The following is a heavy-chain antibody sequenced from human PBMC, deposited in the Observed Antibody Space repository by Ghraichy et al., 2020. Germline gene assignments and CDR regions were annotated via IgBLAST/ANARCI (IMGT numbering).Heavy chain of an antibody. V-gene: IGHV4-39*01. CDR3: ARFIIGWYYFDF. CDR1: GGTISNSRHY. J-gene: IGHJ4*02. CDR2: ISQSGST. D-gene: IGHD6-19*01. Sequence: SQTLSLPCSVSGGTISNSRHYWAWVRQPPGKGLEWIRRISQSGSTDYNSSLTSRVSISVDTSKNQFSLTVRSLNAADTAVYFCARFIIGWYYFDFWGPGTLVSVSS.